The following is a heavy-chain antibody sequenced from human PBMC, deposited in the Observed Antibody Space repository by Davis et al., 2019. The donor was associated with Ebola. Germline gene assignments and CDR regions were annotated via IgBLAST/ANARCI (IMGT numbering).Heavy chain of an antibody. Sequence: GGSLRLSCAASGFTFSDYYMSWIRQAPGKGLEWVSYISSSGSTIYYADSVKGRFTISRDSAKNSLYLQMNSLRAEDTAVYYCASHGITGTTDYWGQGTLVTVSS. V-gene: IGHV3-11*01. D-gene: IGHD1-20*01. CDR1: GFTFSDYY. J-gene: IGHJ4*02. CDR3: ASHGITGTTDY. CDR2: ISSSGSTI.